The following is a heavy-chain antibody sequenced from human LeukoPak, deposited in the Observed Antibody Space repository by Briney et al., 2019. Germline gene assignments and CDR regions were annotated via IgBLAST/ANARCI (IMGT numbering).Heavy chain of an antibody. CDR3: ARDPGSSWYHTGWFDP. D-gene: IGHD6-13*01. V-gene: IGHV1-2*02. J-gene: IGHJ5*02. CDR1: GGTFSSYA. Sequence: GASVKVSCKASGGTFSSYAISWVRQAPGQGLEWMGWINPNSGGPNYAQKFQGRVTMTRDTSISTAYMELSRLRSDDTAVYYCARDPGSSWYHTGWFDPWGQGTLVTVSS. CDR2: INPNSGGP.